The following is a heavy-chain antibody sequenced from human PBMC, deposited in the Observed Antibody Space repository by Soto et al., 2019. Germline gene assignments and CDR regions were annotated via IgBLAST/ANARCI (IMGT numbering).Heavy chain of an antibody. CDR1: GGTFSSYA. CDR3: ARVPHISMVRGVTSPNYYYYGMDV. V-gene: IGHV1-69*13. D-gene: IGHD3-10*01. Sequence: SVKVSCKASGGTFSSYAISWVRQAPGQGLEWVGGITPIFGTANYAQKFQGRVTITADESTSTAYMELSSLRSEDTAVYYCARVPHISMVRGVTSPNYYYYGMDVWGQGTTVTVSS. J-gene: IGHJ6*02. CDR2: ITPIFGTA.